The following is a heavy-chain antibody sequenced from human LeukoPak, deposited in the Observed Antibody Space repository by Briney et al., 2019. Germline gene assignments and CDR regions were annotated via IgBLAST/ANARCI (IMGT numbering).Heavy chain of an antibody. D-gene: IGHD6-19*01. J-gene: IGHJ5*02. CDR3: VREWLVNWFDP. Sequence: SEPLCLTCTVSGGSIRNYYWNWIRQPPGKGLERTGYIFYTGSTSYNSSLKSRVTISVDTSKNDFSLKLSSVTAADTAVYYCVREWLVNWFDPWGQGTLVTVSS. V-gene: IGHV4-59*01. CDR2: IFYTGST. CDR1: GGSIRNYY.